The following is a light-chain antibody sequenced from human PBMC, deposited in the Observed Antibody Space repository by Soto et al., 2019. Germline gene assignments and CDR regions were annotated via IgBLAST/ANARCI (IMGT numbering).Light chain of an antibody. CDR1: QGISNY. V-gene: IGKV1-27*01. Sequence: DIQMTQSPSSLAASVGDRVTITCRASQGISNYLAWYQQKPGKVPKLLIYAASTLQSVVPSRFSGSGSGTDVTLPISSLQPEDVATYYCQKYNSAPLTFGPGTKVDIK. CDR2: AAS. J-gene: IGKJ3*01. CDR3: QKYNSAPLT.